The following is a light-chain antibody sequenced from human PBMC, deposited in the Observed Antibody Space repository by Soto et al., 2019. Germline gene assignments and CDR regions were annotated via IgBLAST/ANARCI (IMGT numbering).Light chain of an antibody. CDR3: QRYASSRPLT. CDR1: QSITSNF. CDR2: DAS. Sequence: EFVLTQSPDTLSLSPGERATLSCRASQSITSNFLAWYQHRPGQAPRLLIYDASFRGAGIPDRFSGGGSGTDFTLTISRLEPEDFAVYYCQRYASSRPLTFGGGTKVEI. J-gene: IGKJ4*01. V-gene: IGKV3-20*01.